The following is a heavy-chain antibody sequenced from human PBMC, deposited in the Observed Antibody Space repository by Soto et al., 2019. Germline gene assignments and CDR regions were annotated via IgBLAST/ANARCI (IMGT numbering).Heavy chain of an antibody. V-gene: IGHV3-64*01. D-gene: IGHD3-16*01. CDR2: ISSDGGNT. CDR1: GFTFSSSA. Sequence: EVQLVESGGDLVQPGGSLRLSCAASGFTFSSSAMHWVRQAPGQGLEYVSSISSDGGNTYYANSVKGRFTISRDNSKNTLYLQMGSLRTEDMAVYYCARRGDVYYGFDIWGQGTMVTVSS. J-gene: IGHJ3*02. CDR3: ARRGDVYYGFDI.